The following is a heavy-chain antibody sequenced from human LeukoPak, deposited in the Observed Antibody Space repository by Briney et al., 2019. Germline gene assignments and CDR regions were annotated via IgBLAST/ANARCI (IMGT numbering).Heavy chain of an antibody. Sequence: GASVKVSCKASGGTFSSHAISWVRQAPGQGLEWMGRIITIFGTANYVQKFQGRVTNSADKYLSTDYMELSSLRSEDTAVYYCARGGGDGYNHYWGQGTLVTVSS. V-gene: IGHV1-69*06. D-gene: IGHD5-24*01. CDR1: GGTFSSHA. CDR3: ARGGGDGYNHY. CDR2: IITIFGTA. J-gene: IGHJ4*02.